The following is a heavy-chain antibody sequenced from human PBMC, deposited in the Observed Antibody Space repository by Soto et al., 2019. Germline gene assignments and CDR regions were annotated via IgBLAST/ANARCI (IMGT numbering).Heavy chain of an antibody. D-gene: IGHD4-17*01. J-gene: IGHJ6*02. V-gene: IGHV4-59*01. CDR2: IYYSGST. CDR3: ARDTIYGDYYYGMDV. CDR1: GGSISSYY. Sequence: NPSETLSLTCTVSGGSISSYYWSWIRQPPGKGLEWIGYIYYSGSTNYNPSLKSRVTISVDTSKNQFSLKLSSVTAADTAVYYCARDTIYGDYYYGMDVWGQGTTVTVSS.